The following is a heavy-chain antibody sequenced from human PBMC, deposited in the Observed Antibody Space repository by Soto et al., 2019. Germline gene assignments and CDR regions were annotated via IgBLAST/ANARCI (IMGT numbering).Heavy chain of an antibody. J-gene: IGHJ5*02. CDR2: MNPNSGNT. Sequence: ASVKVSCKASGYTFTSYDINWVRQATGQGLEWMGWMNPNSGNTGYAQKFQGRVTMTRNTSISTAYMELSSLRSEDTAVYYCARVADCSSTSCYGRRPHNWFDPWGQGTLVTVSS. V-gene: IGHV1-8*01. D-gene: IGHD2-2*01. CDR3: ARVADCSSTSCYGRRPHNWFDP. CDR1: GYTFTSYD.